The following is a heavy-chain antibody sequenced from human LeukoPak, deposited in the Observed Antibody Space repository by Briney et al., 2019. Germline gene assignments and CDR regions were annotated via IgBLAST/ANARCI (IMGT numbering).Heavy chain of an antibody. CDR3: ARDGPGGGVVIIPYYFDY. Sequence: GGSLRLSCAASGFTFSSYAMSWVRQAPGKGLEWVSAISGSGGSTYYADSVKGRFTISRDNSKNTLYLQMNSLRAEDTAVYYCARDGPGGGVVIIPYYFDYWGQGTLVTVSS. V-gene: IGHV3-23*01. D-gene: IGHD3-3*01. CDR2: ISGSGGST. J-gene: IGHJ4*02. CDR1: GFTFSSYA.